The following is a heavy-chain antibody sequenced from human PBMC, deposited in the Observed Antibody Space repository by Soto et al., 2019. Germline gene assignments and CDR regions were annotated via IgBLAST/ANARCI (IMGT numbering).Heavy chain of an antibody. CDR1: GGSISSSSYY. CDR2: IYYSGST. D-gene: IGHD3-10*01. J-gene: IGHJ5*02. Sequence: SETLSLTCTASGGSISSSSYYWGWIRQPPGKGLEWIGSIYYSGSTYYNPSLKSRVTISVDTSKNQFSLKLSSVTAADTAVYYCASQRVTMVRGVIIKEVWFDPWGQGTLVTVS. CDR3: ASQRVTMVRGVIIKEVWFDP. V-gene: IGHV4-39*01.